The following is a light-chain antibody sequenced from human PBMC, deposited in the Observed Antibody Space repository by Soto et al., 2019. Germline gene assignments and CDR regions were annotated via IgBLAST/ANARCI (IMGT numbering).Light chain of an antibody. CDR3: QQSYSTPQT. V-gene: IGKV1-39*01. Sequence: DIQMTQSPSSLSASVGDRVTITCRASQSISSYLNWYQQKPGKAPKLLIYAASSLQSGVPSRFSGSGSGTDFTLTISSLQPEDFAGYYCQQSYSTPQTFGQGTKLEIK. CDR2: AAS. J-gene: IGKJ2*01. CDR1: QSISSY.